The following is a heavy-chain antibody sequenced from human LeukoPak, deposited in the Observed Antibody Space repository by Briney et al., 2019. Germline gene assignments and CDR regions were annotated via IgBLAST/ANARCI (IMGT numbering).Heavy chain of an antibody. V-gene: IGHV3-30-3*01. CDR3: ARDMYYYDSSGSMHFQH. D-gene: IGHD3-22*01. CDR2: ISYDGSNK. Sequence: PGGSLRLSCAASGFTFSSYAMHWVRQAPGKGLEWVAVISYDGSNKYYADSVKGRFTISRDNSKNTLYLQMNSLRAEDTAVYYCARDMYYYDSSGSMHFQHWGQGTLVTVSS. J-gene: IGHJ1*01. CDR1: GFTFSSYA.